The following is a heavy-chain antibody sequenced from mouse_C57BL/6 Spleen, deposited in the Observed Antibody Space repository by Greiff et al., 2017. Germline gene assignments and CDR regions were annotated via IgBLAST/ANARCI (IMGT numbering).Heavy chain of an antibody. V-gene: IGHV2-2*01. Sequence: VKLMESGPGLVQPSQSLSITCTVSGFSLTSYGVHWVRQSPGKGLEWLGGIWSGGSTDYNAAFISRLSISKDKSKSQVFFKMNSLQADDTAIYYCAREGSITTVVFDYWGQGTTLTVSS. CDR1: GFSLTSYG. J-gene: IGHJ2*01. D-gene: IGHD1-1*01. CDR3: AREGSITTVVFDY. CDR2: IWSGGST.